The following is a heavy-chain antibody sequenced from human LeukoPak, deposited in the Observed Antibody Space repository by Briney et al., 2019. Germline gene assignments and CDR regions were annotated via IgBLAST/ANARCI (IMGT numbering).Heavy chain of an antibody. V-gene: IGHV3-30*02. D-gene: IGHD1-14*01. CDR3: AKDSRYYYVDY. CDR2: IRYDGSKE. Sequence: SGGSLRLSCAASGSTFSSYGMHWVRQAPGKGLEWVAFIRYDGSKEYYADSVKGRFTISRDNSKNTLYLQMNSLKTEDTAVYYCAKDSRYYYVDYWGQGTLVTVSS. J-gene: IGHJ4*02. CDR1: GSTFSSYG.